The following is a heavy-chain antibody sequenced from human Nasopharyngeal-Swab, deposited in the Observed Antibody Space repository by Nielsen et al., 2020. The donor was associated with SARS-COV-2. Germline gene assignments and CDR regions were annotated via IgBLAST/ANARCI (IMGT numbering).Heavy chain of an antibody. CDR2: IYSGGSST. J-gene: IGHJ4*02. CDR1: GFTFSSYA. CDR3: ARGCSSTTCYVSG. V-gene: IGHV3-23*03. Sequence: GGSLRLSCAASGFTFSSYAMSWVRQAPGKGLEWVSVIYSGGSSTYYADSVKGRFTISRDNAKNSLYLQMNSLRAEDTAVYYCARGCSSTTCYVSGWGQGTLVTVSS. D-gene: IGHD2/OR15-2a*01.